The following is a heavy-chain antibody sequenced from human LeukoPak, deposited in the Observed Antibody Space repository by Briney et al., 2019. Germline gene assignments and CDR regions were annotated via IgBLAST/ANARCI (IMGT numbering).Heavy chain of an antibody. J-gene: IGHJ4*02. CDR1: GDSISSGDYY. Sequence: SQTLSLTCTVSGDSISSGDYYWSWIRQPAGKGLEWIGRISSSGSTNYNPSLKSRVTISVDTSKNQFSLKLSSVTAADTAVYYCVRHYMGSYYNRGLDCWGQGTLLTVSS. CDR3: VRHYMGSYYNRGLDC. D-gene: IGHD3-10*01. CDR2: ISSSGST. V-gene: IGHV4-61*02.